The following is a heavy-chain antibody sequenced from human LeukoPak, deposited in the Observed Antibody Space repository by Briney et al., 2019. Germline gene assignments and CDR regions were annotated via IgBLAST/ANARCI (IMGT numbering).Heavy chain of an antibody. Sequence: SETLSLTCTVSGGSISSSSYYWCWIRQPPGKGLEWIGSIYYSGSTYYNPSLKSRVTISVDTSKNQFSLKLSSVTAADTAVYYCARGGSTSGWFGESGWFDPWGQGTLVTVSS. V-gene: IGHV4-39*01. CDR2: IYYSGST. J-gene: IGHJ5*02. CDR1: GGSISSSSYY. CDR3: ARGGSTSGWFGESGWFDP. D-gene: IGHD2-2*01.